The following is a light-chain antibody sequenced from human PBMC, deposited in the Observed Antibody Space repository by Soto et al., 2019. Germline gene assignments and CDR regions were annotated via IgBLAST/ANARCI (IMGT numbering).Light chain of an antibody. V-gene: IGLV2-14*03. CDR2: DVY. J-gene: IGLJ2*01. CDR3: FSRPSSDTQVV. CDR1: SSDIGYYDS. Sequence: QSVLTQPASVSGSPGQSITISCTGTSSDIGYYDSVSWYQRHPDKAPKLIIYDVYSRPSGVSSRFSGSKSGNTASLTISGLQAEDEADYYCFSRPSSDTQVVFGGGTQLTVL.